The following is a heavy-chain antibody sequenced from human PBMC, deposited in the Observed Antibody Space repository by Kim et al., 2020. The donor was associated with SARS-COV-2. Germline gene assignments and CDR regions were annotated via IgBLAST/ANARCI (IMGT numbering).Heavy chain of an antibody. D-gene: IGHD2-2*01. J-gene: IGHJ4*02. CDR2: IYSGGST. CDR3: AAQDIVVVGLDY. V-gene: IGHV3-53*01. CDR1: GFTVSSNY. Sequence: GGSLRLSCAASGFTVSSNYMSWVRQAPGKGLEWVSVIYSGGSTYYADSVKGRFTISRDNSKNTLYLQMNSLRAEDTAVYYCAAQDIVVVGLDYWGQGTLVTVSS.